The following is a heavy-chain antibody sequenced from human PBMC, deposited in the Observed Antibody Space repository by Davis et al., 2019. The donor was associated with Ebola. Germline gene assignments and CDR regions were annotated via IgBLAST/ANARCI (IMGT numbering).Heavy chain of an antibody. CDR2: ISSSSSYI. V-gene: IGHV3-21*01. J-gene: IGHJ5*02. CDR3: ARDERLPGIAVAGRGGWFDP. Sequence: GESLKISCVASGFIFSTHIMNWVRQAPGKGLEWVSSISSSSSYIYYADSVKGRFTISRDNAKNSLYLQMNSLRAEDTAVYYCARDERLPGIAVAGRGGWFDPWGQGTLVTVSS. D-gene: IGHD6-19*01. CDR1: GFIFSTHI.